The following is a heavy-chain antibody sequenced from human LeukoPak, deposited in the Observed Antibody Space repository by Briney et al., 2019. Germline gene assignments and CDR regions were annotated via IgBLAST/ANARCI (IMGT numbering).Heavy chain of an antibody. Sequence: GGSLRLSCAASQLTFRIYSMSWVRQRPGKGLEWVSGLSGDGLKTYYADSVKGRFTVFRDNSNNTLYLQMNRLRVEDAAVYYCARDREECSITSVGYVFDHWGQGTLVTVSS. CDR1: QLTFRIYS. V-gene: IGHV3-23*01. CDR3: ARDREECSITSVGYVFDH. D-gene: IGHD2-15*01. CDR2: LSGDGLKT. J-gene: IGHJ4*02.